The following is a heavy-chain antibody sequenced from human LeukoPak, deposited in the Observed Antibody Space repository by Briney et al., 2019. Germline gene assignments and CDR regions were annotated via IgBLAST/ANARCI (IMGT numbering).Heavy chain of an antibody. CDR2: IRDKAESYAT. CDR3: TRSLTGTTFGDY. J-gene: IGHJ4*02. Sequence: PGGSLRLSCAASGFSFSVSTMHWVRQASGKGLEWVGRIRDKAESYATVYAASVKGRFTISRDDSQNTAYLQPNSLRSDDTAVYYCTRSLTGTTFGDYWGQGTLVTVSS. D-gene: IGHD1-7*01. V-gene: IGHV3-73*01. CDR1: GFSFSVST.